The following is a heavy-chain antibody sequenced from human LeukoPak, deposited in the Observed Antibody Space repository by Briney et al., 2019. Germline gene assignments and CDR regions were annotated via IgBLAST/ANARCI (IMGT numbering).Heavy chain of an antibody. J-gene: IGHJ6*02. CDR1: GFSVSLNS. Sequence: GGSLRLSCKVSGFSVSLNSMSWVRQAPGKGLEWVSIIDAGGSTDYADSVKVRFSISRDDSKNTVFLQMSRLRGEDTGLYYCAREEGPMDVWGQGTTVTVSS. CDR3: AREEGPMDV. CDR2: IDAGGST. V-gene: IGHV3-66*01.